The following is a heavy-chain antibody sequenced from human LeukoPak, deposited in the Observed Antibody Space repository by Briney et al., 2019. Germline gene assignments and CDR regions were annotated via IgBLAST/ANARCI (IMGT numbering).Heavy chain of an antibody. V-gene: IGHV3-30*04. CDR2: ISYDGSNK. Sequence: PGGSLRLSCADSGFTFRSYAMNWVRQAPGKGLEWVAVISYDGSNKYYADSVKGRFTISRDNSKNTLYLQMNSLRAEDTAVYYCAKGYCSSPNCLKTYYFDFWGQGILVTVSS. CDR3: AKGYCSSPNCLKTYYFDF. D-gene: IGHD2-2*01. J-gene: IGHJ4*02. CDR1: GFTFRSYA.